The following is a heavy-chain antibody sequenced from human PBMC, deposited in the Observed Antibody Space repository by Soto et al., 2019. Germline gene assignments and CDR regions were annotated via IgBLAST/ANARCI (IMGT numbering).Heavy chain of an antibody. Sequence: QLQLQESGPGLVKPSETLSLTCTVSGGSISSSSYYWGWIRQPPGKGLEWIGSIYYSGSTYYNPSLKSRVTISVDTSKNQFSLKLSSVTAADTAVYYCARHTFVYSADYDILTGGWFDPWGQGTLVTVSS. CDR3: ARHTFVYSADYDILTGGWFDP. J-gene: IGHJ5*02. V-gene: IGHV4-39*01. D-gene: IGHD3-9*01. CDR1: GGSISSSSYY. CDR2: IYYSGST.